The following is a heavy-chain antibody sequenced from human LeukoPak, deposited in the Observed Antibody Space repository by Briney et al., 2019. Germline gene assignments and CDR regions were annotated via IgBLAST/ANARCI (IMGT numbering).Heavy chain of an antibody. J-gene: IGHJ4*02. V-gene: IGHV3-21*01. CDR1: GFTFSSYS. CDR3: ARELGMPSSIDY. CDR2: ISSSSSYI. D-gene: IGHD2-2*01. Sequence: PGGSLRLSCAASGFTFSSYSMNWVRQAPGKGLEWVSSISSSSSYIYYADSVKGRFTISRDNAKNSLYLQMNSPRAEDTAVYYCARELGMPSSIDYWGQGTLVTVSS.